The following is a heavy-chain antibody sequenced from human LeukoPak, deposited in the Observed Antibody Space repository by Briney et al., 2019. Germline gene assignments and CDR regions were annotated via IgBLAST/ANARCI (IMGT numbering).Heavy chain of an antibody. CDR2: ISSSSSYI. J-gene: IGHJ4*02. V-gene: IGHV3-21*01. Sequence: PGGSLRLSCAASGFTFSSYSMNWVRQAPGKGLEWVSSISSSSSYIYYADSVKGRFTISRDNAKNSLYLQMNSLRAEDTAVYYCARDHGARYRYYFDYWGQGTLVTVSS. D-gene: IGHD1-14*01. CDR3: ARDHGARYRYYFDY. CDR1: GFTFSSYS.